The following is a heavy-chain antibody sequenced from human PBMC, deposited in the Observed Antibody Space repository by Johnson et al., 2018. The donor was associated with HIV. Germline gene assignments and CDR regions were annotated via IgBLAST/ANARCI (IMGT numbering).Heavy chain of an antibody. Sequence: QMLLVESGGGLVQPGGSLRLSCAASGFTFSSYAMHWVRQAPGKGLEWVAVISYDGSNKYYADSVKGRFTISRDNSKNMLDLQMNSLRAGDAAVYYCARDYRGRTVDAFDVWGQGTMVTVSS. V-gene: IGHV3-30-3*01. CDR3: ARDYRGRTVDAFDV. D-gene: IGHD3-16*02. CDR2: ISYDGSNK. J-gene: IGHJ3*01. CDR1: GFTFSSYA.